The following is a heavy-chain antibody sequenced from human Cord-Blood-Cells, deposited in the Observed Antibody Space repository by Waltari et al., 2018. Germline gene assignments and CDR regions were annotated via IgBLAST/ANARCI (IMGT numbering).Heavy chain of an antibody. CDR2: ISLNIGSV. CDR1: GFTFDDYA. CDR3: AKDSSSWLRYVVDV. D-gene: IGHD6-13*01. V-gene: IGHV3-9*01. Sequence: EVQLVESGGGLVQPGRSLRLSCAAAGFTFDDYAMHWVRQAPGKGLEWVSGISLNIGSVSCAECLKGRFTLSRDNTKNSWYLQRNSLRAEDTALYYCAKDSSSWLRYVVDVWGQGTTVTVSS. J-gene: IGHJ6*02.